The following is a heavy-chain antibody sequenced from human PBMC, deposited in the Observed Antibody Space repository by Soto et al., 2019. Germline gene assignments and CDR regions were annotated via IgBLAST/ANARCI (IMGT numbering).Heavy chain of an antibody. CDR2: IITIFGTE. D-gene: IGHD2-2*01. CDR1: GGTFSSHS. Sequence: QVQLVQSGADVKKPGSSVKVSCKVSGGTFSSHSINWARQAPGQGPEWMGGIITIFGTENAAQKVQGRVTTTPDESTSTPYRELRTLISETTALCYCSTSVSCSTSSCSYYYGLDVWGQGTRVIVSS. CDR3: STSVSCSTSSCSYYYGLDV. V-gene: IGHV1-69*01. J-gene: IGHJ6*02.